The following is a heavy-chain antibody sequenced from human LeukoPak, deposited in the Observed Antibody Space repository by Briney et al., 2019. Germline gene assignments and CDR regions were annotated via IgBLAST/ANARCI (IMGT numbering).Heavy chain of an antibody. V-gene: IGHV1-2*06. J-gene: IGHJ4*02. Sequence: SVKVSCKASGYTFTGYYVHWVRQAPGQGLEWMGRINPNSGGTNYAQKFQGRVTMTSDTSINTAYMELSSLGSDDTAVYYCAREFFYDSGGSDYWGQGTLVTVSS. CDR1: GYTFTGYY. D-gene: IGHD3-22*01. CDR3: AREFFYDSGGSDY. CDR2: INPNSGGT.